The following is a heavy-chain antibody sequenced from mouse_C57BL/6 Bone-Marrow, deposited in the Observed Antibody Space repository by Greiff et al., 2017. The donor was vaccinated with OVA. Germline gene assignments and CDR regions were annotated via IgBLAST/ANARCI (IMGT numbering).Heavy chain of an antibody. CDR3: ARGTVVPVMDY. CDR2: IDPSDSYT. V-gene: IGHV1-50*01. Sequence: VQLQQPGAELVKPGASVKLSCKASGYTFTSYWMQWVKQRPGQGLEWIGEIDPSDSYTNYNQKFKGKATLTVDTSSSTAYMQRSSLTSEDSAVYYCARGTVVPVMDYWGQGTSVTVSS. J-gene: IGHJ4*01. CDR1: GYTFTSYW. D-gene: IGHD1-1*01.